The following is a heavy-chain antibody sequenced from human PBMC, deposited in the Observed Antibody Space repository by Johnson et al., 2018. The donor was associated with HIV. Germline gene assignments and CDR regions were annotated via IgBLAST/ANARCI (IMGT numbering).Heavy chain of an antibody. D-gene: IGHD5-24*01. J-gene: IGHJ3*02. Sequence: VQLVESGGGLVQPGGSLRLSCAASGFTFSSYWMSWVRQAPGKGLELVANIKQAGSEKYYVDSVKGRFTISRDNAKNSLDLQMNSLRAEDTAVYYCAVVEMATTDAFDIWGQGTMVTVSS. CDR1: GFTFSSYW. V-gene: IGHV3-7*01. CDR2: IKQAGSEK. CDR3: AVVEMATTDAFDI.